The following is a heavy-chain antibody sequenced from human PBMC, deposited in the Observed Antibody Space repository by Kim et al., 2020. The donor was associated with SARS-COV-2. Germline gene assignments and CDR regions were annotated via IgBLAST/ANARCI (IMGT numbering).Heavy chain of an antibody. J-gene: IGHJ3*02. V-gene: IGHV4-39*01. Sequence: TSNVPPLKSRITISEITSKNQFSLKLSSVTAADTAVYYCASYTTDALDIWGQGTMVTVSS. D-gene: IGHD1-26*01. CDR3: ASYTTDALDI. CDR2: T.